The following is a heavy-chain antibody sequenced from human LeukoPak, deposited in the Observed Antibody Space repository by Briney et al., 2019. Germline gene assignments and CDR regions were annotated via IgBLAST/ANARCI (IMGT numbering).Heavy chain of an antibody. CDR2: ISWNSGSI. CDR3: AKGVVAVAGDDAFDI. V-gene: IGHV3-9*01. Sequence: GGSLRLSCAASGFTFDDYAMHWVRQAPGKGLEWVSGISWNSGSIGYADSVKGRFTISRDNAKNSLYLQMNSLRAEDTALYYCAKGVVAVAGDDAFDIWGQGTMVTVSS. J-gene: IGHJ3*02. CDR1: GFTFDDYA. D-gene: IGHD6-19*01.